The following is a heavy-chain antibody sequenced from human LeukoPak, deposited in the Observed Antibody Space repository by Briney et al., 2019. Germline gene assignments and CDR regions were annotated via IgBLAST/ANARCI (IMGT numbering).Heavy chain of an antibody. V-gene: IGHV3-23*01. CDR3: AKKVGYSTHYGMGV. CDR1: GFTFSSYA. J-gene: IGHJ6*02. CDR2: ISGSGGST. D-gene: IGHD6-13*01. Sequence: GGSLRLSCAASGFTFSSYAMSWVRQAPGKGLEWVSAISGSGGSTYYADSVKGRFTISRDNSKNTLYLQMNSLRAEDTAVYYCAKKVGYSTHYGMGVWGQGTTVTVSS.